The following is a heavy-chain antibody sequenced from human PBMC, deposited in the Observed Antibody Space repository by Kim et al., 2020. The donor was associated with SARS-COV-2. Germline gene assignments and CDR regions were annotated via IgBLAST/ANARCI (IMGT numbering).Heavy chain of an antibody. J-gene: IGHJ6*02. V-gene: IGHV3-48*03. CDR2: ISSSGSTI. CDR1: GFTFSSYE. Sequence: GGSLRLSCAASGFTFSSYEMNWVRQAPGKGLEWVSYISSSGSTIYYADSVKGRFTISRDNAKNSLYLQMNSLRAEDTAVYYCARVGYYYYGMDVWGQGTTVTVSS. CDR3: ARVGYYYYGMDV. D-gene: IGHD3-16*01.